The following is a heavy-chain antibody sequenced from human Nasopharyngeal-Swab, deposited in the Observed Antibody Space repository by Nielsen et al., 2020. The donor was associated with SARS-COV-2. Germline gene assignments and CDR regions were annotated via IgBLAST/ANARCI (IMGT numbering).Heavy chain of an antibody. Sequence: GESLKISCAASGFTFITYAMNWVRQAPGKGLEWVSAISGSGGSTYYADSVKGRFPISRDNSKNTVYLQLNSLRAGDTAIYYCAKDLSGQWLRGAFHIWGQGTMVTVSS. J-gene: IGHJ3*02. V-gene: IGHV3-23*01. CDR3: AKDLSGQWLRGAFHI. D-gene: IGHD6-19*01. CDR2: ISGSGGST. CDR1: GFTFITYA.